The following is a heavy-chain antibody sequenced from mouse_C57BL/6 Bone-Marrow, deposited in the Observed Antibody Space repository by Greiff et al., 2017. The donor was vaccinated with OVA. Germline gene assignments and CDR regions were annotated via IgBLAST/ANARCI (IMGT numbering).Heavy chain of an antibody. CDR3: ARVTTLYYYAMDY. D-gene: IGHD2-3*01. CDR1: GYAFSSSW. V-gene: IGHV1-82*01. Sequence: VQLQQSGPELVKPGASVKISCKASGYAFSSSWMNWVKQRPGKGLEWIGRIYPGDGDTNYNGKFKGKATLTADKSSSTAYMQLSSLTSEDSAVYFCARVTTLYYYAMDYWGQGTSVTVSS. J-gene: IGHJ4*01. CDR2: IYPGDGDT.